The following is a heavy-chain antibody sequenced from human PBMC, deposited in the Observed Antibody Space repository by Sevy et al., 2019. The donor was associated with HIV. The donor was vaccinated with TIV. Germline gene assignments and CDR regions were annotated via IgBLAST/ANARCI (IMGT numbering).Heavy chain of an antibody. D-gene: IGHD6-19*01. CDR2: IWYDGTNR. Sequence: GGSLRLSCAASGFSISGYGMHWVRQAPGKGLEWVAVIWYDGTNREYADSGKGRLTISRDNSKNTLYLQMNSLGVKDTAVYYCAREDIRVAGIGYYFHSWGQGTLVTVSS. CDR3: AREDIRVAGIGYYFHS. CDR1: GFSISGYG. V-gene: IGHV3-33*01. J-gene: IGHJ4*02.